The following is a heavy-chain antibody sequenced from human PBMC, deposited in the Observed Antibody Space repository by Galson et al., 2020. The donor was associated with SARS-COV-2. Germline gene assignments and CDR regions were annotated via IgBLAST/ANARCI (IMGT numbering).Heavy chain of an antibody. Sequence: GGSLRLSCAAYGFAFSDYYMSWNRQAPGKGLEWISHISSSGDTIKYADPVKGRFTISRDNAKSSLYLQMNSLRAEDTAVYYCARDLQGGYYYSGFSYYMDVWGTGTTVTVSS. V-gene: IGHV3-11*01. D-gene: IGHD3-22*01. CDR1: GFAFSDYY. CDR2: ISSSGDTI. CDR3: ARDLQGGYYYSGFSYYMDV. J-gene: IGHJ6*03.